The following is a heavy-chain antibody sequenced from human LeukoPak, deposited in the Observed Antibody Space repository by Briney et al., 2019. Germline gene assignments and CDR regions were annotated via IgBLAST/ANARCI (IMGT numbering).Heavy chain of an antibody. J-gene: IGHJ4*02. CDR1: GFTFSRNA. V-gene: IGHV3-23*01. CDR2: ISSSGESP. D-gene: IGHD5-24*01. Sequence: GGSLRLSCAASGFTFSRNAMSWVRQAPGKGLEWVCGISSSGESPYYADSVEGRFTVSRDNSKNTFYLEISSLRAEDTAVYYCAKKSRDGYNPFDYLGQGTLVTVSS. CDR3: AKKSRDGYNPFDY.